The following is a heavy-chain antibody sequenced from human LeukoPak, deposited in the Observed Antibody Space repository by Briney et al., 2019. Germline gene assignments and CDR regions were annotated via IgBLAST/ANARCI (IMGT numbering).Heavy chain of an antibody. D-gene: IGHD6-13*01. J-gene: IGHJ4*02. CDR1: GFTVTSSA. CDR2: IVVGSGNT. Sequence: ASVTVSCKASGFTVTSSAVQWVRPARGQRLAWIGWIVVGSGNTNYAQKFQERVTITRDMSTSTAYMELSSLRSEDTAVYYCAAGESVSWYWYYFDYWGQGTLVTVSS. V-gene: IGHV1-58*01. CDR3: AAGESVSWYWYYFDY.